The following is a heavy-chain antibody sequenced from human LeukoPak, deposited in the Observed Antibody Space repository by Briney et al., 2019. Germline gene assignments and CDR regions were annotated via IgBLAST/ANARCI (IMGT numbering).Heavy chain of an antibody. CDR1: GFTFSSYG. Sequence: GGSLRLSCAASGFTFSSYGMHWVRQAPGKGLEWVSVIYSGGSTYYADSVKGRFTISRDNSKNTLYLQMNSLRAEDTAVYYCARVLTGYYTYWGQGTLVTVSS. V-gene: IGHV3-53*01. CDR3: ARVLTGYYTY. D-gene: IGHD3-9*01. CDR2: IYSGGST. J-gene: IGHJ4*02.